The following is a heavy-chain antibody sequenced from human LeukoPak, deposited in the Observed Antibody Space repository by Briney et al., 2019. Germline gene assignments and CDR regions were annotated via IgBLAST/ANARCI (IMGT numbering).Heavy chain of an antibody. CDR3: VRDMSSGGRLDY. CDR2: ISSSSSYL. CDR1: GVTFRSYS. J-gene: IGHJ4*02. V-gene: IGHV3-21*01. Sequence: GGSLRLSCAASGVTFRSYSMNWVRQAPGKGLEWVSSISSSSSYLYYADSVKGRFTISRDNAKNSVYLPMNSLRGEDTAIYYCVRDMSSGGRLDYWGQGTLVTVSS. D-gene: IGHD2-15*01.